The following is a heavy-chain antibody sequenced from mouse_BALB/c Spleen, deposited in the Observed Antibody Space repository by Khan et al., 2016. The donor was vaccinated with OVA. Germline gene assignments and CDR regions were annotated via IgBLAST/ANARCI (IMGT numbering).Heavy chain of an antibody. J-gene: IGHJ4*01. Sequence: QVQLKESGPGLVAPSQSLSITCTISGFSLTNYGVHWVRQPPGKGLEWLVVIWSDGSTTYNSAPKSRLTINQDTYKNQDFLGMNTLQTDDKAMYFHARQPYYQCNLMDYWGQGTSVTVSS. V-gene: IGHV2-6-1*01. CDR3: ARQPYYQCNLMDY. CDR2: IWSDGST. D-gene: IGHD2-10*01. CDR1: GFSLTNYG.